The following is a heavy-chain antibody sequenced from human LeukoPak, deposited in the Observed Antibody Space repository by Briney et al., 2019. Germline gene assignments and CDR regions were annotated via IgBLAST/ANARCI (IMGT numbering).Heavy chain of an antibody. Sequence: GGSLGLSCAASGFTFSTYSMNWVRQAPGKGLEWVSSISSSSSSYIYYADSVKGRFTISRDNAKNSLYLQMNSLRAEDTAVYYCAKGRGWEASYYYYYMDVWGKGTTVTISS. J-gene: IGHJ6*03. CDR2: ISSSSSSYI. CDR1: GFTFSTYS. CDR3: AKGRGWEASYYYYYMDV. V-gene: IGHV3-21*01. D-gene: IGHD1-26*01.